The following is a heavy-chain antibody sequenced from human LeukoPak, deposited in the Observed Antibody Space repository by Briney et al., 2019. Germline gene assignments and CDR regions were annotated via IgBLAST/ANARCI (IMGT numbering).Heavy chain of an antibody. Sequence: SETLSLTCTVSGGSISSYYWSWIRQPPGKGLEWIGYIYYSGSTNYNPSLKSRVTISVGTSKNQFSLKLSSVTAADTAVYYCARAVGATTYYYYGMDVWGQGTTVTVSS. J-gene: IGHJ6*02. CDR1: GGSISSYY. V-gene: IGHV4-59*01. D-gene: IGHD1-26*01. CDR3: ARAVGATTYYYYGMDV. CDR2: IYYSGST.